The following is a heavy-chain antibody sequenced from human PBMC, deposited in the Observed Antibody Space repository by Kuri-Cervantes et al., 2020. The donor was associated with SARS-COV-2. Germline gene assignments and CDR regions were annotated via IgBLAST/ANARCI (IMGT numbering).Heavy chain of an antibody. CDR3: ARGVVDTAMVAAFDI. J-gene: IGHJ3*02. V-gene: IGHV4-34*01. D-gene: IGHD5-18*01. Sequence: ESLKISCAVYGGSFSGYYWSWIRQPPGKGLEWIGEINHSGSTNYNPSLKSRVTISVDTSKNQFSLKLSSVTAADTAVYYCARGVVDTAMVAAFDIWGQGTMVTVSS. CDR2: INHSGST. CDR1: GGSFSGYY.